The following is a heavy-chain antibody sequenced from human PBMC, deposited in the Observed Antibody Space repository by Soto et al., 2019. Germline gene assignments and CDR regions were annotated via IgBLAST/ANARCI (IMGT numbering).Heavy chain of an antibody. CDR3: ARDTAMALPDA. J-gene: IGHJ4*02. CDR1: GYTFTSYG. CDR2: ISAYNGNT. Sequence: QVQLVQSGAEVKKPGASVKVSCKASGYTFTSYGISWVRQAPGQGLEWIGWISAYNGNTKYAQKRQGRVTMTTDTSTSTAYLELRSLRSDDAAVYYCARDTAMALPDAWGQGTLVTVSS. V-gene: IGHV1-18*01. D-gene: IGHD5-18*01.